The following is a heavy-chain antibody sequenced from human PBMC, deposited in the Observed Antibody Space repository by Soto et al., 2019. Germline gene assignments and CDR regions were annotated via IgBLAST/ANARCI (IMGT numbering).Heavy chain of an antibody. J-gene: IGHJ6*02. V-gene: IGHV1-8*01. D-gene: IGHD6-13*01. Sequence: GASVKVSCKASGYTFTSYDINWVRQATGQGLEWMGWMNPNSGNTGYAQKFQGRVTMTRNTSISTAYMELSSLRSEDTAVYYCARRGYSSSWYYYYYYGMDVRGQATTVTVSS. CDR1: GYTFTSYD. CDR2: MNPNSGNT. CDR3: ARRGYSSSWYYYYYYGMDV.